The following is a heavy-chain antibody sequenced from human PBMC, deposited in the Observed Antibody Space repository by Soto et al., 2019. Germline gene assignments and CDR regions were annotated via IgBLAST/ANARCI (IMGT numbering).Heavy chain of an antibody. CDR1: GYTFTSYD. CDR2: MNPNTGNT. D-gene: IGHD6-19*01. Sequence: QVQLVQSGAEVKKPGASVKVSCKASGYTFTSYDINWVRQATGQGLEWMGWMNPNTGNTGYAQNFQGRVTMTRNTSIPTAHMALSSLRSEDTAVYYCARERAVAGFDYWGQGTLVTVSS. V-gene: IGHV1-8*01. J-gene: IGHJ4*02. CDR3: ARERAVAGFDY.